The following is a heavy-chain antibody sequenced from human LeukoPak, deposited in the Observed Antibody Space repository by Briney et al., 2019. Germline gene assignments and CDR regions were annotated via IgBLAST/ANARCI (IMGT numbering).Heavy chain of an antibody. D-gene: IGHD2-2*01. CDR3: ARGLGSSTSRHTFDI. CDR2: ISGSGGST. CDR1: GFTFSSYG. J-gene: IGHJ3*02. Sequence: QPGGSLRLSCAASGFTFSSYGMHWVRQAPGKGLEWVSAISGSGGSTYFADSVKGRFTISGDNSKNTLYLQMNSLSAEDTAIYYCARGLGSSTSRHTFDIWGQGTMVTVSS. V-gene: IGHV3-23*01.